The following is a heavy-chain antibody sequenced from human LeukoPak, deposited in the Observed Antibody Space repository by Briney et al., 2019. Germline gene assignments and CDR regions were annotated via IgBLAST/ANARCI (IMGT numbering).Heavy chain of an antibody. CDR3: ARDQAVPAASYYYGMDV. V-gene: IGHV4-4*02. CDR2: IYHSGSA. D-gene: IGHD2-2*01. CDR1: GGSISSSNW. J-gene: IGHJ6*02. Sequence: SETLSLTCAVSGGSISSSNWWSWVRQPPGKGLEWIGEIYHSGSANYNPSLKSRVTISVDKSKNQFSLKLSSVTAADTAVYYCARDQAVPAASYYYGMDVWGQGTTVTVSS.